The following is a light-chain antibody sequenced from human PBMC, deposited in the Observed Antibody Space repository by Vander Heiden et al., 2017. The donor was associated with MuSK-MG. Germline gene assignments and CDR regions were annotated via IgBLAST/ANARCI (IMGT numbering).Light chain of an antibody. V-gene: IGKV4-1*01. Sequence: DIVMTPSPDSLAVSLGERATINCKPSQSVLYSSNNKNHLAWYQQKPGQPPKLLIHWASTRESGVPDRFSGSGSGTDFTLTISSLQAEDVAVYYCQQDDSSPRTFGHGTKVDIK. CDR3: QQDDSSPRT. CDR1: QSVLYSSNNKNH. CDR2: WAS. J-gene: IGKJ3*01.